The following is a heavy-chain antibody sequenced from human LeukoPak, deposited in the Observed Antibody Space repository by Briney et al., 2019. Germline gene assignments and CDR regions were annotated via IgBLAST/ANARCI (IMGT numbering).Heavy chain of an antibody. D-gene: IGHD1-26*01. CDR3: ARVGKWELLRGYYFDY. CDR2: INPNSGGT. Sequence: ASVKVSCKASGYTFTGYYMHWVREAPGQGLEWMGWINPNSGGTNYAQKFQGRVTMTRDTSISTAYTELSRLRSDDTAVYYCARVGKWELLRGYYFDYWGQGTLVTVSS. CDR1: GYTFTGYY. J-gene: IGHJ4*02. V-gene: IGHV1-2*02.